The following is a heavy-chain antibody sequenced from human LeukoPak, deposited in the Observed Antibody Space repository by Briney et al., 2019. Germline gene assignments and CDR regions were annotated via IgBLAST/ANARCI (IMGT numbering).Heavy chain of an antibody. CDR2: ISGSGGST. CDR3: AKGRILTGYYPFDS. V-gene: IGHV3-23*01. CDR1: GFTFSSYA. D-gene: IGHD3-9*01. J-gene: IGHJ4*02. Sequence: GGSLRLPCAASGFTFSSYAMSWVRQAPGKGLEWVSAISGSGGSTYYADSVKGRFTISRDNSKNTLYLQMNSLRVEDTAVYYCAKGRILTGYYPFDSWGQGTLATVSS.